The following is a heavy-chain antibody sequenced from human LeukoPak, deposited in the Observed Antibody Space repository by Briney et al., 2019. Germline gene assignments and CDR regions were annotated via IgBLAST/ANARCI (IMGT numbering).Heavy chain of an antibody. V-gene: IGHV3-7*03. CDR3: ARDEYSSSWYRRYRAFDI. D-gene: IGHD6-13*01. CDR1: GFTFSSYW. J-gene: IGHJ3*02. Sequence: GGSLRLSCAASGFTFSSYWMSWVRQAPGKGLEWVANIKQDGSEKYYVDSVKGRFTISRDNAKNSLYLQMNSLRAEDTAVYYCARDEYSSSWYRRYRAFDIWGQGTMVTVSS. CDR2: IKQDGSEK.